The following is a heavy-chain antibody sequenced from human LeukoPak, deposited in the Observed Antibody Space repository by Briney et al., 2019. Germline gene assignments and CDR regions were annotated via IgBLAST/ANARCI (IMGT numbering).Heavy chain of an antibody. CDR2: IYYSGST. CDR1: GGSISSYY. Sequence: PSGTLSLTCTVSGGSISSYYWSWIRQPPGKGLEWIGYIYYSGSTNYNPSLKSRVTISVDTSKNQFSLKLSSVTAADTAVYYCARDLGYCSGGSCYKGHNWFDPWGQGTLVTVSS. J-gene: IGHJ5*02. D-gene: IGHD2-15*01. CDR3: ARDLGYCSGGSCYKGHNWFDP. V-gene: IGHV4-59*01.